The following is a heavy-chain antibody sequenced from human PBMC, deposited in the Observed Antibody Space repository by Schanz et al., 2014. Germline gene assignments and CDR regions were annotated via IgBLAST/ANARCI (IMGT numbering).Heavy chain of an antibody. CDR1: GDSIRSDHYY. D-gene: IGHD2-15*01. Sequence: QERLQESGPGLVKPSATLSLTCTVSGDSIRSDHYYWGWIRQPPGQVLECIGFLYYGGTTYYNPSLQSRVSISLVPFKTQFFLILNSLTAADTAVYYCARHGGIPCYPIDVWGQGTTVTVSS. J-gene: IGHJ6*02. CDR3: ARHGGIPCYPIDV. CDR2: LYYGGTT. V-gene: IGHV4-30-4*02.